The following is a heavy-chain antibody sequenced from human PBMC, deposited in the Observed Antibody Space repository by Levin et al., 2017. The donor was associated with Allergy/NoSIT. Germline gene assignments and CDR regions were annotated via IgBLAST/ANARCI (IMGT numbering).Heavy chain of an antibody. Sequence: ASVKVSCEASGYTFPGYYVHWVRQAPGQGLEWMGRINPNSGGTNYAQKFQGRVTMTRDTSISTAYMELSRLRSDDTAVYYCARGDTVMVYYFDYWGQGTLVTVSS. CDR3: ARGDTVMVYYFDY. D-gene: IGHD5-18*01. CDR1: GYTFPGYY. CDR2: INPNSGGT. J-gene: IGHJ4*02. V-gene: IGHV1-2*06.